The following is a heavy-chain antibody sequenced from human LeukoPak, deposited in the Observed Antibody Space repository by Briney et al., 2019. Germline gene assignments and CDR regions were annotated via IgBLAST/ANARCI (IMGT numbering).Heavy chain of an antibody. Sequence: ASVKVSCKASGYTFTSYDINSVRQATGQGLEWMGWMNPNSGNTGYAQKFQGRVTMTRNPSLGTAYMELSSLRSEDTAVYYCARYDYGAVDYWGQGTLVTVSS. CDR2: MNPNSGNT. CDR1: GYTFTSYD. J-gene: IGHJ4*02. D-gene: IGHD4-17*01. CDR3: ARYDYGAVDY. V-gene: IGHV1-8*01.